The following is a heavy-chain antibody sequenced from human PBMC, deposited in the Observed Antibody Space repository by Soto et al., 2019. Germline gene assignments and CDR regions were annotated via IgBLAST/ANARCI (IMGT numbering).Heavy chain of an antibody. CDR2: ISYDGSNK. CDR3: ERDLFSRHGDYCDVMDV. Sequence: EGSLRHSCAASGFTFRSYGMHWVRQAPGKGLELVAVISYDGSNKYYAYSVKGRFTISRDSSKNTLYLQLNSLRAEDTAVYYFERDLFSRHGDYCDVMDVCAQGSTV. V-gene: IGHV3-30*03. J-gene: IGHJ6*02. D-gene: IGHD3-3*01. CDR1: GFTFRSYG.